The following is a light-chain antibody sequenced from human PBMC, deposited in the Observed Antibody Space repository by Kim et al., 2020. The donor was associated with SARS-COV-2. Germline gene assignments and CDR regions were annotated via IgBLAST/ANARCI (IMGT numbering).Light chain of an antibody. CDR3: RQYGTSPLT. Sequence: SPGERATLSCRASQSVSSSYLAWYQQKPGQAPRLIISGASTRATGIPDRFSGSGSGTDFTLTISGLEPADFAVYYCRQYGTSPLTFGGGTKVDIK. CDR1: QSVSSSY. V-gene: IGKV3-20*01. CDR2: GAS. J-gene: IGKJ4*01.